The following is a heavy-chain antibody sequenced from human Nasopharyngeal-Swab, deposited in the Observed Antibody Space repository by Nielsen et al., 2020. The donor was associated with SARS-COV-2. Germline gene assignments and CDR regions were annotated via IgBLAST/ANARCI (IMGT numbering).Heavy chain of an antibody. CDR1: GYTFTDYF. CDR2: INPNTGDT. V-gene: IGHV1-2*06. D-gene: IGHD5-18*01. Sequence: ASVKVSCKTSGYTFTDYFVHWVRQAPGQGLEWMGRINPNTGDTNYAQKFQGRVSMTRDTALTSVYMELTGLTSDDTAVYFCVKDRQPPGPWGQGTLVTVSS. CDR3: VKDRQPPGP. J-gene: IGHJ4*02.